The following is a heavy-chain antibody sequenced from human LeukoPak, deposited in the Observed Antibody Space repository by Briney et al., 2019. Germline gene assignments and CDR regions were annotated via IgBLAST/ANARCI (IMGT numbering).Heavy chain of an antibody. J-gene: IGHJ4*02. Sequence: PGRSLRLSCAASGFTFNMYTMHWVRQAPGKGLEWVALISYDGNNKYYADSVKGRFTISRDNSKNTLYLQMNSLRAEDTAVYYCARDRKIVVVIATLDYWGLGALVTVSS. D-gene: IGHD2-15*01. V-gene: IGHV3-30-3*01. CDR3: ARDRKIVVVIATLDY. CDR1: GFTFNMYT. CDR2: ISYDGNNK.